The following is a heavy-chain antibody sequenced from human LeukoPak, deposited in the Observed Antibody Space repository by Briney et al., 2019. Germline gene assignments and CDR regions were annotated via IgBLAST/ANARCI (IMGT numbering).Heavy chain of an antibody. CDR2: IIPIFGIA. D-gene: IGHD3-9*01. Sequence: GASVKVSCKASGGTFSSCAISWVRQAPGQGLEWMGRIIPIFGIANYAQKFQGRVTITADKSTSTAYMELSSLRSEDTAVYYCARNYYDILTGYYRLDPWGQGTLVTVSS. CDR3: ARNYYDILTGYYRLDP. J-gene: IGHJ5*02. V-gene: IGHV1-69*04. CDR1: GGTFSSCA.